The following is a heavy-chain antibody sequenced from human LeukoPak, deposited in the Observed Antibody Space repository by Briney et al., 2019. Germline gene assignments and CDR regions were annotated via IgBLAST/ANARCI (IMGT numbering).Heavy chain of an antibody. CDR2: IYYSGST. Sequence: SETLSLTCAVYGGSFSSYYWSWIRQPPGKGLEWIGYIYYSGSTNYNPSLKSRVTISVDTSKNQFSLKLSSVTAADTAVYYCASSAYGMDVWGQGTTVTVSS. V-gene: IGHV4-59*01. J-gene: IGHJ6*02. CDR1: GGSFSSYY. CDR3: ASSAYGMDV.